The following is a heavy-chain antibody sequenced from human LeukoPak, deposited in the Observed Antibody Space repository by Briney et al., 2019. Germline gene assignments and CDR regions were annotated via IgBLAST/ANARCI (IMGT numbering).Heavy chain of an antibody. CDR2: IYYSGAT. CDR1: GASINTYY. Sequence: TPSETLSLTCTVSGASINTYYWSWIRQPPGKGLEWIGYIYYSGATSYNPSLKTRVTISIDTSKNQFSLKLSSVPAADTAVYYCARVLRPMASQYYFDYWGQGPLVTVSS. CDR3: ARVLRPMASQYYFDY. D-gene: IGHD3-10*01. J-gene: IGHJ4*02. V-gene: IGHV4-59*01.